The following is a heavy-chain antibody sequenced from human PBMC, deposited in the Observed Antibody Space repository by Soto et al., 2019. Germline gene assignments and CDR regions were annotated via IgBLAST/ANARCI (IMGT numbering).Heavy chain of an antibody. V-gene: IGHV1-3*01. CDR1: GYTFTSYA. Sequence: GASVKVSCKASGYTFTSYAMHWVRQAPGQRLEWMGWINAGNGNTKYSQKFQGRVTITRDTSASTAYMELSSLRSEDTAVYYCARGIGDYDFWSGYYTGYFDYWGQETLVTVSS. J-gene: IGHJ4*02. CDR3: ARGIGDYDFWSGYYTGYFDY. CDR2: INAGNGNT. D-gene: IGHD3-3*01.